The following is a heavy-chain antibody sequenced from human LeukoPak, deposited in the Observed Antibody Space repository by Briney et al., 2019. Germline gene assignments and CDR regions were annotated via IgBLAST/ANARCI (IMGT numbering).Heavy chain of an antibody. V-gene: IGHV3-21*01. CDR2: ISSSSSYI. D-gene: IGHD3-10*01. CDR1: EFGLTKYW. CDR3: ARDFRITMVRGAPSHAFDI. Sequence: PGGSLRLSCTGYEFGLTKYWMSWVRQAPGKGLEWVSSISSSSSYIYYADSVKGRFTISRDNAKNSLYLQMNSLRAEDTAVYYCARDFRITMVRGAPSHAFDIWGQGTMVTVSS. J-gene: IGHJ3*02.